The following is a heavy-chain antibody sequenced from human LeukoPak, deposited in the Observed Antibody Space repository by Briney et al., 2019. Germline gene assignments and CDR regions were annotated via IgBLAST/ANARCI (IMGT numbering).Heavy chain of an antibody. Sequence: PSETLSLTCAVYGGSFSGYYWSWIRQPPGKGLEWIGEINHSGSTNYNLSLKSRVTISVDTSKNQFSLKLSSVTAADTAVYYCARGADEQWLVPGRFDYWGQGTLVTVSP. D-gene: IGHD6-19*01. CDR1: GGSFSGYY. CDR3: ARGADEQWLVPGRFDY. CDR2: INHSGST. J-gene: IGHJ4*02. V-gene: IGHV4-34*01.